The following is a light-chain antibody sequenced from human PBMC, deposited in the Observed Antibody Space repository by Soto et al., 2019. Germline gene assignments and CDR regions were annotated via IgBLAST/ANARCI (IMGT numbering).Light chain of an antibody. Sequence: DIVMTQSPDSLAVSLGERATINCKSSQNLLYSSNSKNYLAWYQQRPGQPPNLLIYWASTRESGVPDRFSGSGSGTDFTLTISSLQAEDVAVYYCLQYYSTPPTFGGGTKVEIK. CDR1: QNLLYSSNSKNY. CDR2: WAS. CDR3: LQYYSTPPT. J-gene: IGKJ4*01. V-gene: IGKV4-1*01.